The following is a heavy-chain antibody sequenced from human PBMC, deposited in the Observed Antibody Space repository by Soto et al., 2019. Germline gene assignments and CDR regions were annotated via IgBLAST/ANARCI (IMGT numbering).Heavy chain of an antibody. CDR1: GFTFSSYG. CDR2: ISYDGSNK. CDR3: AKDLGQVVIAAAGFDP. Sequence: QVQLVESGGGVVQPGRSLRLSCAASGFTFSSYGMHWVRQAPGKGLEWVAVISYDGSNKYYADSVKGRFTISRDNSKNTLYLKMNSLRAEDTAVYYCAKDLGQVVIAAAGFDPWGQGTLVTVSS. J-gene: IGHJ5*02. D-gene: IGHD6-13*01. V-gene: IGHV3-30*18.